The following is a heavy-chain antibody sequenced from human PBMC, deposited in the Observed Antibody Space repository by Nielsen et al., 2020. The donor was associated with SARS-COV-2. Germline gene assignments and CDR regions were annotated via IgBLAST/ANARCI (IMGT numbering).Heavy chain of an antibody. CDR2: IYYSGST. CDR1: GASVSRGEYY. D-gene: IGHD3-10*01. V-gene: IGHV4-30-4*01. Sequence: SETLSLTCTVSGASVSRGEYYWNWVRQPPGKGLERIGFIYYSGSTKYNPSLKSRLTISLDTSRNQCSLRLNSVTAADTAMYYCAARLYYGSGRALGYWGQGTLVTVSS. CDR3: AARLYYGSGRALGY. J-gene: IGHJ4*02.